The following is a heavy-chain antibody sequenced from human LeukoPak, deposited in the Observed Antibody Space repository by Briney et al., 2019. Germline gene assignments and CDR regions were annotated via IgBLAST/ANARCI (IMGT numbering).Heavy chain of an antibody. V-gene: IGHV4-39*07. D-gene: IGHD3-10*01. J-gene: IGHJ4*02. CDR1: GGSISSSTYY. Sequence: SETLSLTCTVSGGSISSSTYYWGWIRQPPGKGLEWIGSIFYSGRTYYNPSLKSRVTISVDTSKNQFSLKLSSVTAADTAVYYCAREYYASGRPTDYWGQGTLVTVSS. CDR2: IFYSGRT. CDR3: AREYYASGRPTDY.